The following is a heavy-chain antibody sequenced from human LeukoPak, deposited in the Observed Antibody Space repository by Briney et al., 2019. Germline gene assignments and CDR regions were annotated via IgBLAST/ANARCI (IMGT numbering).Heavy chain of an antibody. CDR3: ARDPRGTNWFDP. J-gene: IGHJ5*02. CDR2: IYSGGST. CDR1: GFTFSTYW. D-gene: IGHD1-1*01. Sequence: GGSLRLSCAASGFTFSTYWMTWVRQAPGKGLEWVSVIYSGGSTYYADSVKGRFTISRDIRTNTLYLQMNSLRVEDTAVYYCARDPRGTNWFDPWGQGTLVTVSS. V-gene: IGHV3-66*01.